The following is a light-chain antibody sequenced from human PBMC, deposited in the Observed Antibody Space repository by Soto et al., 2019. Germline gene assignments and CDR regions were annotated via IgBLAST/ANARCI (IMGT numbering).Light chain of an antibody. Sequence: EIVLTQSPGTLSLSPGQRATLSCRASQSLSSSFLAWYQQKPGQAPRLLIYGASSRAAGVPDRFSGSWSGTDFTLTISSLEPEDFATYYCQQFNSYPLTFGGGTKVEIK. CDR3: QQFNSYPLT. CDR1: QSLSSSF. CDR2: GAS. V-gene: IGKV3-20*01. J-gene: IGKJ4*01.